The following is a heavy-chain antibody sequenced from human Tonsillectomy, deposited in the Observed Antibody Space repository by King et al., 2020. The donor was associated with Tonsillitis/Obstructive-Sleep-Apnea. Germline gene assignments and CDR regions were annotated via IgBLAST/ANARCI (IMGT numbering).Heavy chain of an antibody. V-gene: IGHV1-2*02. J-gene: IGHJ6*02. CDR3: AREGTNDYSNYRAPPGYGMDV. CDR2: INPNSGVT. CDR1: GYTFSGNY. Sequence: MQLVQSGAEVKKPGASVKVSCKASGYTFSGNYMHWVRQAPGQGLEWMGWINPNSGVTNYAQKFQGRVTMTRDTSINTAYMELSRLRSDDTAVYYCAREGTNDYSNYRAPPGYGMDVWGQGTTVTVSS. D-gene: IGHD4-11*01.